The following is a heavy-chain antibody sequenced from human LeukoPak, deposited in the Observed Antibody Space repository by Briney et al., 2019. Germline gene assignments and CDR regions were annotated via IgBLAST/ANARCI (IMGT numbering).Heavy chain of an antibody. J-gene: IGHJ3*02. CDR2: IRSGGTNT. V-gene: IGHV3-48*04. CDR1: GFTFSSFS. CDR3: AKDTGYSSSWYVTNAFDI. Sequence: GGSLRLSCAASGFTFSSFSMNWVRQAPGKGLEWVSYIRSGGTNTDYTGSVKGRFTISRDNAKNSLYLQMNSLRAEDTALYYCAKDTGYSSSWYVTNAFDIWGQGTMVTVSS. D-gene: IGHD6-13*01.